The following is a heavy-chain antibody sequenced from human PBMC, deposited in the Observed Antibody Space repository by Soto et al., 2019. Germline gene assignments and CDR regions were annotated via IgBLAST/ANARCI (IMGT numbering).Heavy chain of an antibody. V-gene: IGHV1-18*01. Sequence: ASVKVSCKASGYTFTSYGISWVRQAPGQGLEWMGWISAYTGNTNYAQKLQGRVTMTTDTSTSKAYMELRSLSSDDTAVYYCARSVLITFGGVILTSYYYYYMDVWGKGTTVTVSS. CDR2: ISAYTGNT. J-gene: IGHJ6*03. D-gene: IGHD3-16*02. CDR3: ARSVLITFGGVILTSYYYYYMDV. CDR1: GYTFTSYG.